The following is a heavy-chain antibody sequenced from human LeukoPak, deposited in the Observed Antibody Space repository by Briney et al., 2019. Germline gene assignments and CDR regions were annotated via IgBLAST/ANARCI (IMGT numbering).Heavy chain of an antibody. CDR1: GFTFSSYW. CDR2: INSDGSST. Sequence: PGGSLRLSCAASGFTFSSYWMHWVRQAPGKGLVWVSRINSDGSSTSYADSVKGRFTISRDNAKNTLYLQMNSLRAEDTAVYYCAREYHDFWSGHSLVDYWGQGTLVTVSS. J-gene: IGHJ4*02. V-gene: IGHV3-74*01. CDR3: AREYHDFWSGHSLVDY. D-gene: IGHD3-3*01.